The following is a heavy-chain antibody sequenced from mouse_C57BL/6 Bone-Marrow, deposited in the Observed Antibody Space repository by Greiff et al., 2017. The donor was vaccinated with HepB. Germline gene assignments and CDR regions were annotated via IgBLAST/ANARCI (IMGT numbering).Heavy chain of an antibody. CDR3: ARRKTVYSKGYYFDY. CDR1: GYSFTDYN. CDR2: INPNYGTT. V-gene: IGHV1-39*01. Sequence: EVKLVESGPELVKPGASVKISCKASGYSFTDYNMNWVKQSNGKSLEWIGVINPNYGTTSYNQKFKGKATLTVDQSSSPAYMQLNSLTSEDSAVYYCARRKTVYSKGYYFDYWGQGTTLTVSS. D-gene: IGHD2-5*01. J-gene: IGHJ2*01.